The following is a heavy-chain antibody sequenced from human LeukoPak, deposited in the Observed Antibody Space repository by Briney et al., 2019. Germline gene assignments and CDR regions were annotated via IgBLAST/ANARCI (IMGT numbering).Heavy chain of an antibody. V-gene: IGHV1-46*01. CDR1: GHTFTSYY. Sequence: ASVKVSCKASGHTFTSYYIHWVRQAPGQGLEWMGIINPTGGSTSYAQKFQGRVTMTRDTSASTVYMELSSLRSEDTAVYYCARSNNYYDSSAIDPWGQGTLVTVSS. CDR3: ARSNNYYDSSAIDP. D-gene: IGHD3-22*01. J-gene: IGHJ5*02. CDR2: INPTGGST.